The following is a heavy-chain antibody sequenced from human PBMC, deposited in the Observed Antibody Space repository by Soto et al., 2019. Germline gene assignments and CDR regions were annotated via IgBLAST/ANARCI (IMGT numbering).Heavy chain of an antibody. Sequence: SETLSLTCTVSGGSISSGDYYWSWIRQPPGKGLEWIGYIYYSGSTYYNPSLKSRVTISVDTSKNQFSLKLSSVTAADTAVYYCARGSSEDYYYYGVDVWGQGTTVTVSS. CDR1: GGSISSGDYY. CDR3: ARGSSEDYYYYGVDV. D-gene: IGHD2-15*01. V-gene: IGHV4-30-4*01. CDR2: IYYSGST. J-gene: IGHJ6*02.